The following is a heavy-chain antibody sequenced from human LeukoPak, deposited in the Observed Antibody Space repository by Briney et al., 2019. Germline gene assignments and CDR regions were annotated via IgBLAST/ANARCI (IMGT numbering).Heavy chain of an antibody. V-gene: IGHV4-59*08. J-gene: IGHJ6*02. Sequence: KSSETLSLTCTVSGGSINSYYWSWIRQPPGKGLEWIGYIYYSGSTNYNPSLKSRVTISVDTSKNQFSLKLNSVTAADTAVYYCVRSKLVSGYYYFYGMDVWGQGTTVTVSS. CDR1: GGSINSYY. D-gene: IGHD6-6*01. CDR3: VRSKLVSGYYYFYGMDV. CDR2: IYYSGST.